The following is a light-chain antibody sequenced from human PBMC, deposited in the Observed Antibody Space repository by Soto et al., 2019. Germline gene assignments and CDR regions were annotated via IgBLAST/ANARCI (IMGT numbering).Light chain of an antibody. V-gene: IGKV3-15*01. J-gene: IGKJ4*01. CDR2: GAS. CDR1: QSVRSN. CDR3: QQYNSWPPLT. Sequence: EIVMTQSPATLSVSPGERATLSCRASQSVRSNLAWYQQKPGQAPRLLIYGASTRATGIPARFSGSGSGTELTLTISSLQSEDFAVYYCQQYNSWPPLTFGGGTKVEIK.